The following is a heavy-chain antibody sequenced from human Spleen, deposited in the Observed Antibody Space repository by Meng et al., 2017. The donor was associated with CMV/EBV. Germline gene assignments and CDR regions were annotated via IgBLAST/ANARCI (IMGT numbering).Heavy chain of an antibody. CDR2: IYYSGST. CDR1: GGSISSSSYY. Sequence: SETLSLTCTVSGGSISSSSYYWGWIRQPPGKGLEWIGSIYYSGSTYYNPSLKSRVTISVDTSKNQFSLRLTSVTAADTAIYFCARPIRCLSSPCYLRAFAFWGQGTLVTVSS. CDR3: ARPIRCLSSPCYLRAFAF. D-gene: IGHD2-15*01. V-gene: IGHV4-39*01. J-gene: IGHJ4*02.